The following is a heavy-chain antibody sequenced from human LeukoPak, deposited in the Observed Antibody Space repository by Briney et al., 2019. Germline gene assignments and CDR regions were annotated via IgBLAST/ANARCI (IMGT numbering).Heavy chain of an antibody. J-gene: IGHJ5*02. CDR1: GGSISSSSYY. Sequence: SSETLSLTCTVSGGSISSSSYYWGWIRQPPGKGLGWIGSIYYSGSTYYNPSLKSRVTISVDTSKNQFSLKLSSVTAADTAVYYCARELRTAFALPLWPGTGFDPWGQGTLVTVSS. CDR2: IYYSGST. CDR3: ARELRTAFALPLWPGTGFDP. D-gene: IGHD5-18*01. V-gene: IGHV4-39*07.